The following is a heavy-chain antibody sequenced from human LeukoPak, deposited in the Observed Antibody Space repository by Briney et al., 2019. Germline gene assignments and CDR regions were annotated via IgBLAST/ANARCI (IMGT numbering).Heavy chain of an antibody. CDR1: GGSISSSSYY. V-gene: IGHV4-39*07. CDR3: ARETYYDFWSGYYVSSRFDP. Sequence: SETLSLTCTVSGGSISSSSYYWGWIRQPPGKGLEWIGSIYYSGSTYYNPSLKSRVTISVDTSKNQFSLKLSSVTAADTAVYYCARETYYDFWSGYYVSSRFDPWGQGTLVTVSS. J-gene: IGHJ5*02. CDR2: IYYSGST. D-gene: IGHD3-3*01.